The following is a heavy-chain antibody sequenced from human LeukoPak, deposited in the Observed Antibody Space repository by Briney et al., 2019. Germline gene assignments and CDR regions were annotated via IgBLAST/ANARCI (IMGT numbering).Heavy chain of an antibody. CDR1: GFTFSSYE. Sequence: GGSLRLSCAASGFTFSSYEMNWVRQAPGKGLEWVSYISSSGSTIYYADSVKGQFTISRDSAKNSLYLQMNSLRVEDTAVYYCARETPDSSSWTVFDYWGQGTLVTVSS. J-gene: IGHJ4*02. V-gene: IGHV3-48*03. D-gene: IGHD6-13*01. CDR3: ARETPDSSSWTVFDY. CDR2: ISSSGSTI.